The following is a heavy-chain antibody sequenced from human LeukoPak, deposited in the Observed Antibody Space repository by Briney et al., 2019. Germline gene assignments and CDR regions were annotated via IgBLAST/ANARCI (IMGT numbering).Heavy chain of an antibody. CDR3: ARIRSGTHDNYYYYGMDV. V-gene: IGHV3-23*01. Sequence: PGGSLRLSCAASGFTFSSYAMSWVRQAPGKGLEWVSAISGSGGSTYYADSVKGRFTISRDNSKNTLYLQMNSLRAEDTAVYYCARIRSGTHDNYYYYGMDVWGQGTTVTVSS. CDR2: ISGSGGST. D-gene: IGHD3-16*01. J-gene: IGHJ6*02. CDR1: GFTFSSYA.